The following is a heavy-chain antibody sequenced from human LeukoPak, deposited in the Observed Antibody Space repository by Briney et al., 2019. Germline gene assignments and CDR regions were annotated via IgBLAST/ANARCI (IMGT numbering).Heavy chain of an antibody. D-gene: IGHD6-13*01. CDR3: ASGGIAAAGPVNWFDP. J-gene: IGHJ5*02. CDR2: INPNSGGT. V-gene: IGHV1-2*02. CDR1: GYTFTGYY. Sequence: ASVKVSCKASGYTFTGYYMHWVRQAPGQGLEWMGWINPNSGGTNYAQKFQGRVTMTRDTSISTAYMELSRLSSDDTAVYYCASGGIAAAGPVNWFDPWGQGTLVTVSS.